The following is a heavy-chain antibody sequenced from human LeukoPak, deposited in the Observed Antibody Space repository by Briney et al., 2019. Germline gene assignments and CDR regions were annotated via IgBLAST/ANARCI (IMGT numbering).Heavy chain of an antibody. CDR3: ARARPGNDGGNFDY. Sequence: MPSETLYLTCTVSGGSIRSYYWSWSRQPPGKGLEWIGFIYYSGDTYYNPSLKSRVTISVDTSKNQFSLKLSSVTAADTAVYYCARARPGNDGGNFDYWGQGTLVTVSP. D-gene: IGHD1-1*01. J-gene: IGHJ4*02. CDR2: IYYSGDT. CDR1: GGSIRSYY. V-gene: IGHV4-59*01.